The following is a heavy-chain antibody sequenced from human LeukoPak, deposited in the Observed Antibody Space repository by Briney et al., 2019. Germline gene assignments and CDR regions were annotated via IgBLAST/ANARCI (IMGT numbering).Heavy chain of an antibody. CDR3: ARWATSLNCSGGSCLDY. D-gene: IGHD2-15*01. V-gene: IGHV4-59*01. Sequence: KSSETLSLTCTVSGGSISSYYWSWIRQPPGKGLEWIGYIYYSGSTNYNPSLKGRVTISVDTSKNQFSLKLSSVTAADTAVYYCARWATSLNCSGGSCLDYWGQGTLVTVSS. J-gene: IGHJ4*02. CDR2: IYYSGST. CDR1: GGSISSYY.